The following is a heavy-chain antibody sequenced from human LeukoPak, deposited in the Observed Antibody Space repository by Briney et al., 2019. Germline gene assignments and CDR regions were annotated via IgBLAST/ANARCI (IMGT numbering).Heavy chain of an antibody. V-gene: IGHV1-69*13. Sequence: SVKVSCKASGGTFSSYAISWVRQAPGQGLEWMGGIIPIFGTANYAQKFQGRVTITADESTSTAYMELSSLRSEDTAVYYCARDQAPWDFWSGCRLDYWGQGTLVTVSS. CDR2: IIPIFGTA. CDR1: GGTFSSYA. D-gene: IGHD3-3*01. J-gene: IGHJ4*02. CDR3: ARDQAPWDFWSGCRLDY.